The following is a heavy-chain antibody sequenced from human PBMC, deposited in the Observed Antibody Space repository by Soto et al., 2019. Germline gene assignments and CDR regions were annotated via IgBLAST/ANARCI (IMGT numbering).Heavy chain of an antibody. CDR1: GFTFSSYS. D-gene: IGHD6-25*01. Sequence: EVQLVESGGGLVKPGGSLRLSCAASGFTFSSYSMNWVRQAPGKGLEWVSSISSSSSYIYYADSVKGRLTISRDNAKNSLYLQMNSLGAEEMAVFYCGRGAGYHLDYWGQGTLVTVCS. J-gene: IGHJ4*02. V-gene: IGHV3-21*01. CDR2: ISSSSSYI. CDR3: GRGAGYHLDY.